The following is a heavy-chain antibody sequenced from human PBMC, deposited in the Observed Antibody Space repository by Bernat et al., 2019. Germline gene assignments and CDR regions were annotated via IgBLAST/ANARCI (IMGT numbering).Heavy chain of an antibody. CDR3: AREEYGDYENWFDP. J-gene: IGHJ5*02. CDR2: ISYDGSNK. V-gene: IGHV3-30-3*01. CDR1: GFTFSSYA. Sequence: QVQLVESGGGVVQPGRSLRLSCAASGFTFSSYAMHWVRQAPGKGLEWVAVISYDGSNKYYADSVKGRFTISRDNSKDTLYLQMNSLRAEDTAVYYCAREEYGDYENWFDPWGQGTLVTVSS. D-gene: IGHD4-17*01.